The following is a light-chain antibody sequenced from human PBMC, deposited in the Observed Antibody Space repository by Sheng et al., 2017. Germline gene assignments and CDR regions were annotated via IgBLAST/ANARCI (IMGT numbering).Light chain of an antibody. V-gene: IGKV3-20*01. J-gene: IGKJ4*01. Sequence: EIVLTQSPGTLSVSPGERVTLSCRASERVSGNYLAWYQQKPGQAPRLLIYGASSRATGIPDRFSGSGSGTDFTLTINRLEPEDVAVYYCQQYGRSPLTFGGGTKVEIK. CDR2: GAS. CDR3: QQYGRSPLT. CDR1: ERVSGNY.